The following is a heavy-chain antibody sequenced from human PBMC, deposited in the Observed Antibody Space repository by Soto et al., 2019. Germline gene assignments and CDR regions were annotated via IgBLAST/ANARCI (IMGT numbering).Heavy chain of an antibody. J-gene: IGHJ4*02. CDR2: ISAYNGNT. V-gene: IGHV1-18*01. CDR3: ARAGAQLYDFWSGHEGVFDY. CDR1: GYTFTCYG. D-gene: IGHD3-3*01. Sequence: GASVKVSCKASGYTFTCYGISWVRQAPGQGLEWMGWISAYNGNTNYAQKLQGRVTMTTDTSTSTAYMELRSLRSDDTAVYYCARAGAQLYDFWSGHEGVFDYWGQGTLVTVSS.